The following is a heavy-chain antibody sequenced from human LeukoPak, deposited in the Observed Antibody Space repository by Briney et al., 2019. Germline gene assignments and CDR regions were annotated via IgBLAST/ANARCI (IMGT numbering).Heavy chain of an antibody. CDR2: IHYSGGT. Sequence: SETLSLTCTVSGGSISSSSYYWGWIRQPPGKGLEWIGSIHYSGGTYYNPSLKSRVTISVDTSKNQFSLKLSSVTAADTAVYYCARGSYDILTGYYTPDYFDYWGQGTLVTVSS. J-gene: IGHJ4*02. D-gene: IGHD3-9*01. CDR3: ARGSYDILTGYYTPDYFDY. V-gene: IGHV4-39*07. CDR1: GGSISSSSYY.